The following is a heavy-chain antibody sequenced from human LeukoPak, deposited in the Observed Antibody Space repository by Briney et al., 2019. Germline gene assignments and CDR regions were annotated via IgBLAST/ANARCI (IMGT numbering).Heavy chain of an antibody. J-gene: IGHJ6*02. CDR2: ISSSSSYI. CDR1: GFTFRSYW. V-gene: IGHV3-21*01. CDR3: ARDLLVSGGFGELMVGFGYYYGMDV. D-gene: IGHD3-10*01. Sequence: KSGGSLRRPCEASGFTFRSYWMTWVRQAPGKGLEWVSSISSSSSYIYYADSVKGRFTISRDNAKNSLYLQMNSLRAEDTAVYYCARDLLVSGGFGELMVGFGYYYGMDVWGQGTTVTVSS.